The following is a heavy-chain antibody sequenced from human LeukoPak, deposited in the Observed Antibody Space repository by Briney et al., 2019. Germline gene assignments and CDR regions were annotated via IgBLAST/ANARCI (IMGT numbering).Heavy chain of an antibody. CDR1: GGTFISYA. CDR2: IIPIFGTA. CDR3: ARGPADSYYFDY. Sequence: SVKVSCKASGGTFISYAISWVRQAPGQGLEWMGGIIPIFGTANYAQKFQGRVTITTDESTSTAYMEMSRLRSEDTAVYYCARGPADSYYFDYWGQGTLVTVSS. D-gene: IGHD4-11*01. V-gene: IGHV1-69*05. J-gene: IGHJ4*02.